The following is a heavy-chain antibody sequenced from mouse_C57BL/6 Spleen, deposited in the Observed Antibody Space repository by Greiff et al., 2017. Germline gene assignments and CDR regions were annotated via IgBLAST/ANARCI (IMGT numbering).Heavy chain of an antibody. CDR3: ARGDPSYFDY. V-gene: IGHV1-54*01. D-gene: IGHD3-3*01. Sequence: VQLQQSGAELVRPGTSVKVSCKASGYAFTNYLIEWVKQRPGQGLEWIGVINPGSGGTNYNEKFQGKATLTADKSSSTAYMQLSSLTSEDSAVYFCARGDPSYFDYWGQGTTLTVSS. CDR1: GYAFTNYL. CDR2: INPGSGGT. J-gene: IGHJ2*01.